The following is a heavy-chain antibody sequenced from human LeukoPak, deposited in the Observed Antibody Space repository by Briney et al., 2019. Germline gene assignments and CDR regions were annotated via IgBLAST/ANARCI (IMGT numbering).Heavy chain of an antibody. CDR1: GFTFSSYA. V-gene: IGHV3-30-3*01. Sequence: GRSLRLSCAASGFTFSSYAMHWVRQAPGKGLEWVAVISYDGSNKYYADSVKGRFTISRDNSKNTLYLQMNSLRAEDTAVYYCARVGDRETYRYGMDVWGQGTTVTVSS. CDR2: ISYDGSNK. CDR3: ARVGDRETYRYGMDV. D-gene: IGHD3-10*01. J-gene: IGHJ6*02.